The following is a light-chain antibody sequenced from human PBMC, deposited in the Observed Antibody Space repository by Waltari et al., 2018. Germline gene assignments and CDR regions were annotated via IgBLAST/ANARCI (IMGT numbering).Light chain of an antibody. J-gene: IGLJ2*01. V-gene: IGLV2-8*01. Sequence: QSALTQPASVSGSPGQSITISCTGTSSDVGGYNYVSWYHQHPGKAPKLMIYEVTNRPSGVPDRFSGSKSGNTASLTVSGLQAEDEADYYCSSYTDSTNLLFGGGTKLA. CDR3: SSYTDSTNLL. CDR2: EVT. CDR1: SSDVGGYNY.